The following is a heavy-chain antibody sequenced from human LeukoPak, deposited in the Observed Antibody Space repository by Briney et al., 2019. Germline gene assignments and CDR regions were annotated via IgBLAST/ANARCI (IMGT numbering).Heavy chain of an antibody. V-gene: IGHV4-38-2*02. Sequence: SETLSLTCTVSGYSISSGNFWGWIRQPPGKGLEWIGSIYHSGSTSYNPSLKSRLTISVDTSKNQFSLKLSSVIAADTAVYYCARGPISSGWTLGYWFDPWGQGTLVTVSS. CDR1: GYSISSGNF. J-gene: IGHJ5*02. CDR2: IYHSGST. D-gene: IGHD6-19*01. CDR3: ARGPISSGWTLGYWFDP.